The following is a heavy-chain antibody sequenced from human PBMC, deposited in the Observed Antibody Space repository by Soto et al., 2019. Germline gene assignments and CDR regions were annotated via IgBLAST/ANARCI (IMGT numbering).Heavy chain of an antibody. CDR3: ARDGRAFSIFGEAMDV. J-gene: IGHJ6*02. CDR2: ISAYNGDP. V-gene: IGHV1-18*01. D-gene: IGHD3-3*01. CDR1: GYIFTNYA. Sequence: VHLLQSGGEVKKPGASVKVSCKTSGYIFTNYAITWVRQAPGQGLEWMGWISAYNGDPKYAQRFQGRLTVTTDPSTTTAYMELGSLRSADTAVYDCARDGRAFSIFGEAMDVWGQGTTVTVSS.